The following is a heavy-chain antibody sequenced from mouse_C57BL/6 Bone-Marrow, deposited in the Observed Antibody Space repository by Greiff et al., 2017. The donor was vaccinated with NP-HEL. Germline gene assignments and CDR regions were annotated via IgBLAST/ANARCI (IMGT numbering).Heavy chain of an antibody. J-gene: IGHJ3*01. V-gene: IGHV1-78*01. Sequence: VQLQESDAELVKPGASVKISCKASGYTFTDHTIHWMKQRPEQGLEWIGYIYPRDGSTKYNEKFKGKATLTADKSSSTAYMQLNSLTSEDSAVYCCAGIYYNGSSYDADWGKGTLVTVSA. D-gene: IGHD1-1*01. CDR3: AGIYYNGSSYDAD. CDR1: GYTFTDHT. CDR2: IYPRDGST.